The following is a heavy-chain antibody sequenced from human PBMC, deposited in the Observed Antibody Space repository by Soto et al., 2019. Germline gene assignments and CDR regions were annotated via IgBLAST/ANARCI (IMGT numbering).Heavy chain of an antibody. Sequence: EASVKVSCKASGYTFTGYYMHWVQQAPGQGLEWMGWINPNSGGTNYAQKFQGWVTMTRDTSISTAYMELSRLRSDDTAVYYCARDLIGSSGYYGTPYYYYYYGMDVWGQGTTVTVSS. CDR3: ARDLIGSSGYYGTPYYYYYYGMDV. CDR1: GYTFTGYY. CDR2: INPNSGGT. J-gene: IGHJ6*02. D-gene: IGHD3-22*01. V-gene: IGHV1-2*04.